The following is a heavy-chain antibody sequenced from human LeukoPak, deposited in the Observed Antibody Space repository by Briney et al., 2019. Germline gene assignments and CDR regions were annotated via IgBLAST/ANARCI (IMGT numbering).Heavy chain of an antibody. CDR1: GYTFTLYY. CDR3: ARAKDIVVVPAADRPWFDP. CDR2: INPSGGST. Sequence: ASVKVSCKASGYTFTLYYMHWVRQAPGQGLEWMGIINPSGGSTSYAQQLQGRVTMTRDTSTSTVYMELSSLRSEDTAVYYCARAKDIVVVPAADRPWFDPWGQGTLVTVSS. J-gene: IGHJ5*02. D-gene: IGHD2-2*01. V-gene: IGHV1-46*01.